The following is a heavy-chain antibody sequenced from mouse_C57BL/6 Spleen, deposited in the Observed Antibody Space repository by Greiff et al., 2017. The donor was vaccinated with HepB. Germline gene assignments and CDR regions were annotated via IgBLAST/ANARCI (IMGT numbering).Heavy chain of an antibody. CDR3: GKGFDY. Sequence: QVQLQQPGAELVKPGASVKLSCKASGYTFTSYWMQWVKQRPGQGLEWIGEIDPSDSYTNYNQKFKGKATLTVDTSSSTAYMQLSSLTSEDSAVYYCGKGFDYWGQGTTLTVSS. CDR2: IDPSDSYT. J-gene: IGHJ2*01. CDR1: GYTFTSYW. V-gene: IGHV1-50*01.